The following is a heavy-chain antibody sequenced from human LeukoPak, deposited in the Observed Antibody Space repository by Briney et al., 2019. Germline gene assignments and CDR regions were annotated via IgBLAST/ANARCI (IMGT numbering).Heavy chain of an antibody. V-gene: IGHV4-30-4*08. CDR3: ASKSLYGDYALDY. D-gene: IGHD4-17*01. CDR1: GGSFSGYY. CDR2: IYYSGST. J-gene: IGHJ4*02. Sequence: SETLSLTCAVYGGSFSGYYWSWIRQPPGKGPEWIGYIYYSGSTYYNPSLKSRVTISVDTSKNQFSLKLSSVTAADTAVYYCASKSLYGDYALDYWGQGTLVTVSS.